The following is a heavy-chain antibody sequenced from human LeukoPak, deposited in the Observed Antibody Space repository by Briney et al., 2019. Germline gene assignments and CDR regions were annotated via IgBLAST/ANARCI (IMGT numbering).Heavy chain of an antibody. D-gene: IGHD2-21*02. V-gene: IGHV3-7*01. Sequence: GGSLRLSCAASGFTFSTYWMNWYRQAPGKGLEWVGNINQDASEINYVDSVGGRFTISRDNAKNSLHLQMNSLRAEDTAVYYCATDRDNSDWQKRFDSWGQGTLVTVSS. J-gene: IGHJ4*02. CDR1: GFTFSTYW. CDR3: ATDRDNSDWQKRFDS. CDR2: INQDASEI.